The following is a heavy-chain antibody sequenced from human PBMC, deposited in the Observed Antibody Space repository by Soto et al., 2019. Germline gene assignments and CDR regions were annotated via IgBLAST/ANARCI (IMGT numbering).Heavy chain of an antibody. CDR3: ARDAIVVVIATDAFDI. CDR2: ISSSSSYI. V-gene: IGHV3-21*01. J-gene: IGHJ3*02. CDR1: GFTFSSYS. Sequence: GGSLRLSCAASGFTFSSYSMNWVRQAPGKGLEWVSSISSSSSYIYYADSVKGRFTISRDNAKNSLYLQMNSLRAEDTAVYYCARDAIVVVIATDAFDIWGQGTMVTVS. D-gene: IGHD2-21*01.